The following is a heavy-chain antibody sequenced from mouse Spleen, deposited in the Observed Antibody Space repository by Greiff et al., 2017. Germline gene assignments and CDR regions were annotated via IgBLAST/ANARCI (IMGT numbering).Heavy chain of an antibody. CDR1: GYTFTSYW. CDR2: IDPSDSYT. J-gene: IGHJ2*01. D-gene: IGHD2-3*01. CDR3: ARKGMGLLPYFDY. V-gene: IGHV1-69*02. Sequence: QVQLQQPGAELVKPGASVKLSCKASGYTFTSYWMHWVKQRPGQGLEWIGEIDPSDSYTNYNQKFKGKATLTVDKSSSTAYMQLSSLTSEDSAVYYCARKGMGLLPYFDYWGQGTTLTVSS.